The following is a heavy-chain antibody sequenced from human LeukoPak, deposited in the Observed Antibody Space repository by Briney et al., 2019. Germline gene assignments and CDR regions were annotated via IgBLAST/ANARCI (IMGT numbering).Heavy chain of an antibody. Sequence: ASVKVSCKASGYTFTGYYMHWVRQAPGQGLEWMGWINPNSGGTNYAQKFQGGVTMTRDTSISTAYMELSRLRSDDTAVYYCARGSGSYYWFDYWGQGTLVTVSS. J-gene: IGHJ4*02. CDR3: ARGSGSYYWFDY. V-gene: IGHV1-2*02. CDR2: INPNSGGT. D-gene: IGHD1-26*01. CDR1: GYTFTGYY.